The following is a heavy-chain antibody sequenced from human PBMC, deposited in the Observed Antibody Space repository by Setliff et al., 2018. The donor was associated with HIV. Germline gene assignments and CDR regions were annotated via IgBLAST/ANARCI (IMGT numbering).Heavy chain of an antibody. D-gene: IGHD3-22*01. CDR2: INHSGST. CDR3: ASRIYYYDSNNFLREEGFDP. CDR1: GGSISSSSYY. J-gene: IGHJ5*02. Sequence: ETLSLTCTVSGGSISSSSYYWGWIRQPPGKGLEWIGSINHSGSTNYNQSLKSRVTISVDTSKNQFSLNLTSVTAADTAVYYCASRIYYYDSNNFLREEGFDPWGQGTLVTVSS. V-gene: IGHV4-39*01.